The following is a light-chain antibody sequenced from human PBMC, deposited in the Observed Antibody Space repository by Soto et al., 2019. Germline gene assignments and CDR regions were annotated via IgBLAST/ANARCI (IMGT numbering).Light chain of an antibody. V-gene: IGLV1-44*01. CDR1: SSNIGSNT. CDR3: AAWDDSLNGHVL. Sequence: QSVLTQPPSASGTPGQRVTISCSGSSSNIGSNTVNWYQQLPGTAPKLLIYGNNQRPSGVPDRFSGSKSGTSASLAISGLHAEDEADYYCAAWDDSLNGHVLFGGGTKLTVL. J-gene: IGLJ2*01. CDR2: GNN.